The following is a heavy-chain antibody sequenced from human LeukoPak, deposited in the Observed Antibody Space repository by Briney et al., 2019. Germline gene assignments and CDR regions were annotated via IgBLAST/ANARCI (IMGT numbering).Heavy chain of an antibody. D-gene: IGHD1-1*01. J-gene: IGHJ4*02. Sequence: PGGSLRLSCAASGFTFSSYWMHWVRQPPGKGLVWVSRINNDGSTTTYADSVKGRFTVSRDNAKNTLYLQMNSLRAEDTAVYYCARERKYDSNFDYWGQGTLVTVSS. CDR2: INNDGSTT. CDR3: ARERKYDSNFDY. V-gene: IGHV3-74*01. CDR1: GFTFSSYW.